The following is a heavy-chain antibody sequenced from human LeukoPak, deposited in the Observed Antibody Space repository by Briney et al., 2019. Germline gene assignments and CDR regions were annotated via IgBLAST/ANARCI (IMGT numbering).Heavy chain of an antibody. V-gene: IGHV3-48*03. Sequence: PGGSLRLSCAGSGFTFRSYQMNWVRQAPGKGVEWVSYISTSGTTMYYADSAKGRFTISRDNAKNSLYLQMNSLRAEDTAVYYCVAAGFDYWGRGTLVTVSS. CDR3: VAAGFDY. J-gene: IGHJ4*02. CDR1: GFTFRSYQ. CDR2: ISTSGTTM.